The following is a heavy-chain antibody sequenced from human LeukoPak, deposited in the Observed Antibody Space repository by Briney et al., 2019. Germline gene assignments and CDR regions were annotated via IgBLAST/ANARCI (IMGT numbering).Heavy chain of an antibody. J-gene: IGHJ4*02. V-gene: IGHV4-34*01. D-gene: IGHD2-15*01. CDR3: ARGQDIVVVVAATDKFDY. CDR2: INHSGST. Sequence: SETLSLTCAVYGGSFSGYFWSWIRQPPGKGLEWIGEINHSGSTNYNPSLKSRVTISVDTSNNQFSLKLSSVTAADTAVYYWARGQDIVVVVAATDKFDYWGQGTLVTVSS. CDR1: GGSFSGYF.